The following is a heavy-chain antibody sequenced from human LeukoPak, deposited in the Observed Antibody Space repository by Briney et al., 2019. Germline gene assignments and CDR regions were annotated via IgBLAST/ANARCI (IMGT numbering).Heavy chain of an antibody. Sequence: ASVKVSCKASGYTFTSYGISWVRQAPGQGLEWMGWISAYNGNTHYAQKLQGRVTMTTDTSTSTAYMELRSLRSDDTAVYCCARAEDSSGYVGFDYWGQGTLVTVSS. D-gene: IGHD3-22*01. CDR2: ISAYNGNT. CDR1: GYTFTSYG. CDR3: ARAEDSSGYVGFDY. J-gene: IGHJ4*02. V-gene: IGHV1-18*01.